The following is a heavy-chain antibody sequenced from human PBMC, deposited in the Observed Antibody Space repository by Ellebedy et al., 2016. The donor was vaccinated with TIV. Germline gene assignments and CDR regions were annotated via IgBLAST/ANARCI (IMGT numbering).Heavy chain of an antibody. D-gene: IGHD2-15*01. V-gene: IGHV1-2*02. CDR3: AREDCSGGSCYWDS. J-gene: IGHJ5*02. CDR1: GYTFTGYY. CDR2: INPNSGGT. Sequence: ASVKVSCKASGYTFTGYYMHWVRQVPGQGLEWMGWINPNSGGTNYAQKFQGRVTMTRDTSISTAYMELSRLRSDDTAVYYCAREDCSGGSCYWDSWGQGTLVTVSS.